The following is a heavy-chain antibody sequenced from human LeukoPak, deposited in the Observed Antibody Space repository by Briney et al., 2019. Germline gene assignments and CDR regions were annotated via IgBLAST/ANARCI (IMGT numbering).Heavy chain of an antibody. V-gene: IGHV4-39*01. CDR1: GGSIRSCHYY. CDR2: IYYSGTT. CDR3: ARQISDYYYYYIDV. J-gene: IGHJ6*03. Sequence: SETLSLTCTVSGGSIRSCHYYWGWIRQTPGKGLEWIGTIYYSGTTYYNPSLESRATISEDTSKNQFSLTLRSVTAADTAVYYCARQISDYYYYYIDVWGKGTTVTVSS. D-gene: IGHD3-10*01.